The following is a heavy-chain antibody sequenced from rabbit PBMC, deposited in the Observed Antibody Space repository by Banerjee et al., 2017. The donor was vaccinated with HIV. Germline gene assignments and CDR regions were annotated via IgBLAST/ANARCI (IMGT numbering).Heavy chain of an antibody. CDR2: IDTSSGST. V-gene: IGHV1S43*01. D-gene: IGHD4-1*01. CDR3: ARDLAGVIGWNFNL. Sequence: WVRQAPGKGLEWIACIDTSSGSTWYASWVNGRFTISRENTQNTLYLQLNSLTAADTATYLCARDLAGVIGWNFNLWGPGTLVTVS. J-gene: IGHJ4*01.